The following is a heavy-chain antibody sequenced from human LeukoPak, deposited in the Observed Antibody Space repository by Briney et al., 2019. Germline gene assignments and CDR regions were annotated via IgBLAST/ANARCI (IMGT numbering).Heavy chain of an antibody. CDR2: IKQDGTEK. Sequence: GGSLILSCAASGFTFGTYWMGWVRQAPGKGMEWVANIKQDGTEKSYVDSVKGRFTISRDNVQNSVYLQMHSLRADDTAIYYCVRDTYRTAVAGSSGLGYWGQGTLVTVS. D-gene: IGHD6-19*01. CDR3: VRDTYRTAVAGSSGLGY. CDR1: GFTFGTYW. V-gene: IGHV3-7*01. J-gene: IGHJ4*02.